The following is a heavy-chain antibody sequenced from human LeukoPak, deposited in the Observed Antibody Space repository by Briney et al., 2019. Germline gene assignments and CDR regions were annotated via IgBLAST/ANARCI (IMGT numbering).Heavy chain of an antibody. J-gene: IGHJ4*02. CDR1: GFTFRSYA. V-gene: IGHV3-21*01. Sequence: GGSLRLSCAGSGFTFRSYAMGWVRQAPGKGLEWVSSINQNSRYIYYTDSVQGRFTISRDNTKNSLYLYMNSLRVEDTAVYYCTRSGTRLGTDFDYWGQGTLVTVSS. CDR3: TRSGTRLGTDFDY. CDR2: INQNSRYI. D-gene: IGHD3-16*01.